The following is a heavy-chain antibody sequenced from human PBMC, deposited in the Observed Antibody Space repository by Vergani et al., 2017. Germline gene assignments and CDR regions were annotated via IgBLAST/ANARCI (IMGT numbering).Heavy chain of an antibody. CDR3: ARHTTCTDS. J-gene: IGHJ4*02. D-gene: IGHD1-1*01. CDR2: IYPADSDT. CDR1: EYSFGNYW. V-gene: IGHV5-51*01. Sequence: EVELVQSGPEMRKPGESLKISCKGSEYSFGNYWIGWVRQMPGKGLECMGIIYPADSDTRYSPSFQGQVTISADKSISTAFLQWDSLKASDTALYYCARHTTCTDSWGQGTLVTVSS.